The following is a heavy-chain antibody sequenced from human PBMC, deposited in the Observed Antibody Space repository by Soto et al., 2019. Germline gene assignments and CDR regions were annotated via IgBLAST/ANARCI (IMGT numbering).Heavy chain of an antibody. CDR3: ARDYSGYDSGFDY. J-gene: IGHJ4*02. Sequence: ESGGGLVKPGGSLRLSCAASGFTFSSYSMNWVRQAPGKGLEWVSSISSSSSYIYYADSVKGRFTISRDNAKNSLYLQMNSLRAEDTAVYYCARDYSGYDSGFDYWGQGTLVTVSS. D-gene: IGHD5-12*01. CDR2: ISSSSSYI. V-gene: IGHV3-21*01. CDR1: GFTFSSYS.